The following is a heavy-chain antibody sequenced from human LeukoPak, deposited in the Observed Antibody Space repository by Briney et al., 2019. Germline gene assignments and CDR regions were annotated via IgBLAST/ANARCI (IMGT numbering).Heavy chain of an antibody. V-gene: IGHV3-23*01. D-gene: IGHD5-18*01. CDR2: ISGSGGST. Sequence: GGSLRLSCAASGFTFSSYAMSWVRQAPGKGLEWVSAISGSGGSTYSADSVKGRFTISRDNSKNTLYLQMHSLRAEDTAVYYCAREGNSYMDVWGKGTTVTVSS. J-gene: IGHJ6*04. CDR1: GFTFSSYA. CDR3: AREGNSYMDV.